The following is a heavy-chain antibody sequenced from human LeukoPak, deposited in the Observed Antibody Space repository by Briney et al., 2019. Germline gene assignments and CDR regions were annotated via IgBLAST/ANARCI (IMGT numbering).Heavy chain of an antibody. D-gene: IGHD1-26*01. CDR2: ISSSSSYI. CDR1: GFTFSSHS. V-gene: IGHV3-21*06. CDR3: ARRGYHDYSGFDY. Sequence: PGGSLRLSCAASGFTFSSHSMNWVRQAPGKGPEWVPSISSSSSYIYYADSVKGRFTVSRDNSKNSLYLQMKRLRAEDTALYYCARRGYHDYSGFDYWGQGTLVTVSS. J-gene: IGHJ4*02.